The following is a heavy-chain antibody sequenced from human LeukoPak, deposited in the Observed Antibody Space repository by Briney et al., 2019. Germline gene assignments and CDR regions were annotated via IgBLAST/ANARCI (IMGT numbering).Heavy chain of an antibody. Sequence: SETLSLTCTVSGGSISSSSYYWGWIRQPPGKGLGWIGSIYYSGSTYYNPSLKSRVTISVHTSKNQFSLKLSSVTAADTAVYYCARQYYYMDVWGKGTTVTVSS. CDR2: IYYSGST. V-gene: IGHV4-39*07. CDR1: GGSISSSSYY. CDR3: ARQYYYMDV. J-gene: IGHJ6*03.